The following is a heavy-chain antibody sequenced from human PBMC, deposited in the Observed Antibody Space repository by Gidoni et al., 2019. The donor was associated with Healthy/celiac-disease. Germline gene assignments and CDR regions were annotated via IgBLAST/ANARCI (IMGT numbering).Heavy chain of an antibody. CDR3: ATGVVPAAGY. Sequence: QLQLQESAPDLVRPSEPLPLTCTVPGGSISSSSYYWGWIRQPPGKGLEWIGSIYYSGSTYYNPSLKSRVTISVDTSKNQFSLKLSSVTAADTAVYYCATGVVPAAGYWGQGTLVTVSS. CDR2: IYYSGST. D-gene: IGHD2-2*01. J-gene: IGHJ4*02. V-gene: IGHV4-39*01. CDR1: GGSISSSSYY.